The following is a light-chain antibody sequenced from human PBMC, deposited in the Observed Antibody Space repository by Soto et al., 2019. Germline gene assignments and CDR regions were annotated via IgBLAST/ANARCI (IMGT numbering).Light chain of an antibody. CDR2: AAS. J-gene: IGKJ5*01. V-gene: IGKV1-9*01. Sequence: DIPLTQSPSFLSASVGDIVTISCRASQGISSYLAWYQHKPGKAPNLLISAASTLQSGVPSRFSGSGSGTDCTLTISRLEPEDVAVYYCQQYGSSLITLGQGTRLEIK. CDR3: QQYGSSLIT. CDR1: QGISSY.